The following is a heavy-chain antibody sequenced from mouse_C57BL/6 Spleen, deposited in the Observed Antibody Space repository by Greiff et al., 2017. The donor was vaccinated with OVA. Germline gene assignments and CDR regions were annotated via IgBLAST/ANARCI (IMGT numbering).Heavy chain of an antibody. CDR3: ARHGDYGSSYWYFDV. V-gene: IGHV5-9*01. J-gene: IGHJ1*03. Sequence: EVKVVESGGGLVKPGGSLKLSCAASGFTFSSYTMSWVRQTPEKRLEWVATLSGGGGNTYYPDSVKGRFTISRDNAKNTLYLQMSSLRSEDTALYYCARHGDYGSSYWYFDVWGTGTTVTVSS. CDR1: GFTFSSYT. D-gene: IGHD1-1*01. CDR2: LSGGGGNT.